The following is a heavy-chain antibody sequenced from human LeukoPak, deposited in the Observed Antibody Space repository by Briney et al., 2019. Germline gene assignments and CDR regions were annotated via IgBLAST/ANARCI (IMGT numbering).Heavy chain of an antibody. CDR3: TKDPGHVLRAFDYSEY. J-gene: IGHJ4*02. CDR1: GFTFSTYS. D-gene: IGHD3-9*01. Sequence: GGSLRLSCAASGFTFSTYSMNWVRQAPGKGLEWVSSISSNSRYIYYADSVKGRFTISRDNARSSLFLQMNSLRAEDTAVYYCTKDPGHVLRAFDYSEYWGQGTRVTVSS. CDR2: ISSNSRYI. V-gene: IGHV3-21*01.